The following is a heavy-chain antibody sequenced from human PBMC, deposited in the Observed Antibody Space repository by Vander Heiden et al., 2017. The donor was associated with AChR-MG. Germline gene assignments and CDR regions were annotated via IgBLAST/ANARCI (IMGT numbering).Heavy chain of an antibody. D-gene: IGHD1-26*01. V-gene: IGHV3-21*01. CDR3: AKNTVRGIVAFDP. CDR2: ISDTSTYI. CDR1: GFTFSTYD. J-gene: IGHJ5*02. Sequence: EVRLLESGGGLVMPGGSLRLSCAASGFTFSTYDMNWVPQAPGKGLEWVASISDTSTYIYYADSVKGRFTISRDNAKNSLYLQMNSLRGEDTAVYYCAKNTVRGIVAFDPWGQGTLVTVSS.